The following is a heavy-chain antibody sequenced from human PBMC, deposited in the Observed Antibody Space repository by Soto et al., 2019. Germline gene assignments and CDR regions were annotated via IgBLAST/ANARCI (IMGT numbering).Heavy chain of an antibody. CDR1: GDSISSRSYY. V-gene: IGHV4-39*01. CDR2: IYYSGST. D-gene: IGHD2-21*02. J-gene: IGHJ4*02. CDR3: ARQRTSVVTQASFDV. Sequence: AETLSLTCTVTGDSISSRSYYWGCIRQAPGKGLECIGSIYYSGSTYNSPSLRSRVSMSIDTSKDQFSLKLKSVTAADTALYFCARQRTSVVTQASFDVWGPGSLVTVSS.